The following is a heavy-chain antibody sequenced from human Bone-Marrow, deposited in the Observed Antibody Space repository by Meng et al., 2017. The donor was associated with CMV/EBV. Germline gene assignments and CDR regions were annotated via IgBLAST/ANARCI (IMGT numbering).Heavy chain of an antibody. J-gene: IGHJ4*02. Sequence: GGSLRLSCAASGFTISSYAMHWVRQAPGKGLEGVAVISYDGRNKYYADSVKGRFTISRDNSKKTLYLQMNRLRAEDTAVYYCARDRYFGFNWNYVEFDDWGQGTLVTVSS. D-gene: IGHD1-7*01. CDR1: GFTISSYA. V-gene: IGHV3-30*04. CDR2: ISYDGRNK. CDR3: ARDRYFGFNWNYVEFDD.